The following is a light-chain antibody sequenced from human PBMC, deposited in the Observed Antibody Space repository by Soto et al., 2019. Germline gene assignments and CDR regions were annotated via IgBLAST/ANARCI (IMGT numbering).Light chain of an antibody. CDR2: HAS. CDR1: QSVSNSY. V-gene: IGKV3-20*01. J-gene: IGKJ4*01. CDR3: QQYGDSLLT. Sequence: ENVLTQSPGTLSLSPGERATLSCRASQSVSNSYLAWYQQKPGQTPRLLIYHASNRATAVPDRFSGSWSGTDFTLTISRLEPEDFAVYYCQQYGDSLLTFGGGTKVEIK.